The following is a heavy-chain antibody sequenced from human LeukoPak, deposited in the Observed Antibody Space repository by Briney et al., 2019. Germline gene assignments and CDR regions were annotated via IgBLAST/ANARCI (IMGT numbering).Heavy chain of an antibody. CDR1: GGSISSSGYY. V-gene: IGHV4-39*01. Sequence: SETLSLTCIVSGGSISSSGYYWGWIRQPPGKGLEWIGSMYSNGNTHYNPSFKSRVTISGDTSKNQVSLRLSSLTAADTAVYYCARQGLGTYYYGSGSSHVAFDIWGQGTMVTASS. CDR2: MYSNGNT. D-gene: IGHD3-10*01. J-gene: IGHJ3*02. CDR3: ARQGLGTYYYGSGSSHVAFDI.